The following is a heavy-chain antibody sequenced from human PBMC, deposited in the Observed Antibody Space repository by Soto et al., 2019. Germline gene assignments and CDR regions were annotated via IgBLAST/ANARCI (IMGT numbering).Heavy chain of an antibody. Sequence: GGSLRLSCAASGFTFISYSMNWVRQAPGKGLEWVSSISSSSSYIYYADSVKGRFTISRDNAKNSLYLQMNSLRAEDTAVYYCATTPELLWFESDAFDIWGQGTMVTVSS. V-gene: IGHV3-21*01. CDR1: GFTFISYS. CDR3: ATTPELLWFESDAFDI. CDR2: ISSSSSYI. J-gene: IGHJ3*02. D-gene: IGHD3-10*01.